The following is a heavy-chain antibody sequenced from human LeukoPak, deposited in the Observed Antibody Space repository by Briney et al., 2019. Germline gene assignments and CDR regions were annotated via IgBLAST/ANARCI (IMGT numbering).Heavy chain of an antibody. V-gene: IGHV3-74*01. CDR3: AKGGATVIDY. J-gene: IGHJ4*02. CDR1: GFTFSSYW. CDR2: INSDGVST. D-gene: IGHD4-17*01. Sequence: GGSLRLSCAASGFTFSSYWMHWVRQAPGKGLVWVSRINSDGVSTSYADSVKGRFTISRDNAKNTLYLQMNSLRADDTAVYYCAKGGATVIDYWGQGTLVTVSS.